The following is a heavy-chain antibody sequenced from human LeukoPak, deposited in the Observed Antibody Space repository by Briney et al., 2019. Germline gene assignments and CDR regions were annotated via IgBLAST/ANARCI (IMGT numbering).Heavy chain of an antibody. Sequence: PGGSLRLSCAASGFTFSSSGMHWVRQAPGKGLGWVAFISYDGSNRYYADSVKGRFTISRDNSKNTLYLQMNSLRAEDTAVYYCAKETRGSYSDYWGQGTLVTVPS. D-gene: IGHD5-12*01. J-gene: IGHJ4*02. V-gene: IGHV3-30*02. CDR1: GFTFSSSG. CDR2: ISYDGSNR. CDR3: AKETRGSYSDY.